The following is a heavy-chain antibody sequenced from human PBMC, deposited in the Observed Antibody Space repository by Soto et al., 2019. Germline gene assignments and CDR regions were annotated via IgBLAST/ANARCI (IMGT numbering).Heavy chain of an antibody. J-gene: IGHJ6*01. CDR1: GFMFDDYG. V-gene: IGHV3-9*01. D-gene: IGHD3-10*01. CDR2: ISSNSDTK. Sequence: EVQLVESGGGVVRPGRSLRLSCTVSGFMFDDYGMHWVRQVPGKGLEWVSGISSNSDTKGYAASVRGRFTISRDNAKNSLYLAKNNLRPEDTALYYWAKADGSGTSYNPGWDIAAWGQGTTVIVSS. CDR3: AKADGSGTSYNPGWDIAA.